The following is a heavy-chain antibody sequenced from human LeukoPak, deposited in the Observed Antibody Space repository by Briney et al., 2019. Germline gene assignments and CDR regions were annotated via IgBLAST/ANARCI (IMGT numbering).Heavy chain of an antibody. Sequence: SETLSLTCTVSGGSTSSYYWSWIRQPPGKGLEWIGYIYYSGSTNYNPSLKSRVTISVDTSKNQFSLTLSSVTAADTAVYYCARGPTLGYYYYGMDGWGQGTTVTVSS. CDR2: IYYSGST. V-gene: IGHV4-59*01. CDR3: ARGPTLGYYYYGMDG. CDR1: GGSTSSYY. J-gene: IGHJ6*02.